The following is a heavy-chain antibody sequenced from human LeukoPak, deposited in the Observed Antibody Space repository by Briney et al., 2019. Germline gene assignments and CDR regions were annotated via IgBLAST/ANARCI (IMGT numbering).Heavy chain of an antibody. CDR3: AREGSVLLLFDY. CDR1: GGTFSSYA. D-gene: IGHD2-15*01. J-gene: IGHJ4*02. V-gene: IGHV1-69*13. CDR2: IIPIFGTA. Sequence: GASVKVSCKASGGTFSSYAISWVRQAPGQGLEWMGGIIPIFGTANYAQKFQGRVTITADESTSTAYMELSSLRSEDTAVYYCAREGSVLLLFDYWGLGTLVTVSS.